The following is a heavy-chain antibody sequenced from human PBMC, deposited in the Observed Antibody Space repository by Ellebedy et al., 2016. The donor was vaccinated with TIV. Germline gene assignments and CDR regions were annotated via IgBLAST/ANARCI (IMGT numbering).Heavy chain of an antibody. CDR2: IYTSGST. J-gene: IGHJ5*02. Sequence: LRLSCTVSGGSVSSNYYYWSWIRQPAGKGLEWIGRIYTSGSTNYNPSLKSRVTMSVDTSKNQFSLKLSSVTAADTAVYYCARDVQIAYQLLSNWFDPWGQGTLVTVSS. CDR3: ARDVQIAYQLLSNWFDP. V-gene: IGHV4-61*02. CDR1: GGSVSSNYYY. D-gene: IGHD2-2*01.